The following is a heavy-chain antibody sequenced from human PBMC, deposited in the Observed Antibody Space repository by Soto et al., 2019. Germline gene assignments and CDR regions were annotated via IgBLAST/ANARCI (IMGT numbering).Heavy chain of an antibody. J-gene: IGHJ4*02. CDR3: AKNPGYYYDSTGYHFDY. CDR1: GFTFSSYG. Sequence: GGSLRLSCAASGFTFSSYGMHWVRQAPGKGLEWVAVISYDGSDKYYADSVKGRFTISRDNSKNTLYLQMNSLRAEDTAVYYCAKNPGYYYDSTGYHFDYWGQGTLVTVSS. D-gene: IGHD3-22*01. V-gene: IGHV3-30*18. CDR2: ISYDGSDK.